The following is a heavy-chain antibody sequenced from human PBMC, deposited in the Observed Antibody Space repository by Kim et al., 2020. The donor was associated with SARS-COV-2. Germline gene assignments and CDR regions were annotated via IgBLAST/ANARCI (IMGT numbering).Heavy chain of an antibody. D-gene: IGHD2-21*02. CDR2: IYWDDDK. V-gene: IGHV2-5*02. J-gene: IGHJ2*01. CDR3: APSVAYCGGDCFGYWYYAL. Sequence: SGPTLVNPTQTLTLTCTFSGFSLSTTPVGVGWIRQPPGKALEWLALIYWDDDKRYSPSLKSRLTITKDTSKNQVVLTITNMDPVDTATYYCAPSVAYCGGDCFGYWYYALWGRGTLVTVSS. CDR1: GFSLSTTPVG.